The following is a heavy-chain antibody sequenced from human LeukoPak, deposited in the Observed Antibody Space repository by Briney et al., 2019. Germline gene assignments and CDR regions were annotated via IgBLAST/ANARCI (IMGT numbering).Heavy chain of an antibody. Sequence: GGSLRLSCAASGFTFSSYAMSWVRQAPGKGLEWVSAISGSGGSTYYADSVKGRFTISRDNSKNTLYLQMNSLRAEDTAVYYCARGGYFDWLLYKAEPPVGSHPEPDFDYWGQGTLVTVSS. CDR3: ARGGYFDWLLYKAEPPVGSHPEPDFDY. J-gene: IGHJ4*02. V-gene: IGHV3-23*01. D-gene: IGHD3-9*01. CDR2: ISGSGGST. CDR1: GFTFSSYA.